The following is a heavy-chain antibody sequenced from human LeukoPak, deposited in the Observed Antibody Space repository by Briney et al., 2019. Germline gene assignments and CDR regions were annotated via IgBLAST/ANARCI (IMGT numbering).Heavy chain of an antibody. V-gene: IGHV3-43D*03. CDR1: XFTXDDXA. CDR3: AKDIQRRVTTYYYYYYYGMDV. Sequence: XLXCAASXFTXDDXAVHWVRQAPGXGLEXXSLISWDGGSTYYADSVKGRFTISRDNSKNSLYLQMNSLRAEDTALYYCAKDIQRRVTTYYYYYYYGMDVWGQETTVTVSS. J-gene: IGHJ6*02. CDR2: ISWDGGST. D-gene: IGHD4-17*01.